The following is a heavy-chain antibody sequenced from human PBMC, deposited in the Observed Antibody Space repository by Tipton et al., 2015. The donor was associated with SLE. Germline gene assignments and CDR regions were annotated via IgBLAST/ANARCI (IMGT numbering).Heavy chain of an antibody. V-gene: IGHV4-34*01. J-gene: IGHJ3*02. Sequence: TLSLTCAVYGGSFSGYYWSWIRQPPGKGLEWIGSIYYSGSTYYNPSLKSRVTISVDTSKNQFSLKLSSVTAAATAVYYCARDAPYSSSWYGDAFDIWGQGSMVTVSS. CDR1: GGSFSGYY. D-gene: IGHD6-13*01. CDR2: IYYSGST. CDR3: ARDAPYSSSWYGDAFDI.